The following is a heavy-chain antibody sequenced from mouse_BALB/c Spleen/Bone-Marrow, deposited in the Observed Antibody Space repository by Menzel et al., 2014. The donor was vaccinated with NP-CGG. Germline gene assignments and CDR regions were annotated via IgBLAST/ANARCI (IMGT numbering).Heavy chain of an antibody. CDR3: ARWLLPYGLDY. CDR1: GFNIKDTY. Sequence: SGAELVKPGASVKLSCTASGFNIKDTYMHWVKQRPEQGLEWIGRIDPANGSTKYDPKFQGKATITADTSSNTAYLQLSSLTSVDTAVYYCARWLLPYGLDYWGQGTSVTVSS. CDR2: IDPANGST. V-gene: IGHV14-3*02. J-gene: IGHJ4*01. D-gene: IGHD2-3*01.